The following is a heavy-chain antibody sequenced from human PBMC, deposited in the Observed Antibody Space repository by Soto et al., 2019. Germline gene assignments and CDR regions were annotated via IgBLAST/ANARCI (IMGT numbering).Heavy chain of an antibody. CDR3: AKGRGSSWSVVLFDY. V-gene: IGHV3-23*01. CDR1: GFSISSYG. Sequence: GGSLRLSCAASGFSISSYGMSWVRQAPGKGLECVSSSGSGYSIYYADSVKGRFTISRDNSKNTLFLQMNNLRADDTAVYYCAKGRGSSWSVVLFDYWGQGALVTVSS. D-gene: IGHD6-13*01. CDR2: SGSGYSI. J-gene: IGHJ4*02.